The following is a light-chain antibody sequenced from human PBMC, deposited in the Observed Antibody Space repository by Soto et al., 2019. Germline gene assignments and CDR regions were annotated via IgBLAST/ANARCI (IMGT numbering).Light chain of an antibody. Sequence: EIVLTQFPGALSLSPGERATLSCRASQTVSNTYLAWYQQQSGQAPKFLIYGASNRATGIPDRFSGSGSGTDFTLTISRLEPEDFAVYYCQQYGALPPTFGGGTKVEIK. V-gene: IGKV3-20*01. CDR1: QTVSNTY. J-gene: IGKJ4*01. CDR2: GAS. CDR3: QQYGALPPT.